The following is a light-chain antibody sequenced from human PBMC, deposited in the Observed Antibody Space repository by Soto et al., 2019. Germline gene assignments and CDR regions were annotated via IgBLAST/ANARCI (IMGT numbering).Light chain of an antibody. J-gene: IGKJ4*01. V-gene: IGKV1-5*03. CDR3: QQYNSFSLT. CDR2: KTS. CDR1: QTISSW. Sequence: DIPMTQSPSTLSASVGDRVTITCRASQTISSWLAWYQQKPGKAPKLLIYKTSNLQSGVPSRFSGSGSGTEFSLTISCLQPDDFATYYCQQYNSFSLTFGGGTRVEVK.